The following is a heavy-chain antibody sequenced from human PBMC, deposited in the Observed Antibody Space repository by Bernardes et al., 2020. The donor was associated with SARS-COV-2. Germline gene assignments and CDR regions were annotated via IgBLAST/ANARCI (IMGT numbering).Heavy chain of an antibody. J-gene: IGHJ6*02. CDR3: ALPPTNYDRYGMDV. CDR1: GYPFTGYY. V-gene: IGHV1-2*02. Sequence: ASVKVSCKASGYPFTGYYIHWVRQPPGQGLEWMGWINPNSGGTNYAQKFQGRVTMTRDTSISTAYMELSRLRSDDTAVYYCALPPTNYDRYGMDVWGRGTTGTVSS. CDR2: INPNSGGT. D-gene: IGHD3-22*01.